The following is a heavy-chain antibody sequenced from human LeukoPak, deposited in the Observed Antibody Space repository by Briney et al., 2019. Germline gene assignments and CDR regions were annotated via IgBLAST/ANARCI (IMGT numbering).Heavy chain of an antibody. CDR3: AKDIAVTVYNWFDP. CDR2: ISYDGSNK. Sequence: GGSLRLSCAASGFTFSSYGMHWVRQAPGKGLEWVAVISYDGSNKYYADSVKGRFTISRDNSKNTLYLQMNSLRAEDTAVYYCAKDIAVTVYNWFDPWGQGTLVTVSS. J-gene: IGHJ5*02. V-gene: IGHV3-30*18. D-gene: IGHD6-19*01. CDR1: GFTFSSYG.